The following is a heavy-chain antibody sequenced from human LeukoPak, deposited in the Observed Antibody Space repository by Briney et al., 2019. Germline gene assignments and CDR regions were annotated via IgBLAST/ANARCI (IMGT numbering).Heavy chain of an antibody. CDR3: ARDFAKQQLELLFDY. Sequence: ASVKVSCKASGYTFTGYYMHWVRQAPGQGLEWMGWINPNSGGTNYAQKFQGRVTMTRDTSISTAYMELSRLRSDDTAVYYCARDFAKQQLELLFDYWGQGTLVTVSS. J-gene: IGHJ4*02. CDR1: GYTFTGYY. CDR2: INPNSGGT. D-gene: IGHD6-13*01. V-gene: IGHV1-2*02.